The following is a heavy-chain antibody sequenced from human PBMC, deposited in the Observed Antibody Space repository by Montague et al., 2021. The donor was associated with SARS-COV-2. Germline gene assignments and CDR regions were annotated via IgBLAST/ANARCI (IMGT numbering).Heavy chain of an antibody. J-gene: IGHJ4*02. CDR2: IYTSGST. CDR3: ARESLHLTGYYNDYFDY. D-gene: IGHD3-9*01. V-gene: IGHV4-61*02. CDR1: GASISSGSYY. Sequence: TLSLTCTVSGASISSGSYYWNWIRQPAGKGLEWIGRIYTSGSTNYNPSLKSRVTISVDTSKNQFSLKLSSVIAADTAVYYCARESLHLTGYYNDYFDYWGQGTLVTVSS.